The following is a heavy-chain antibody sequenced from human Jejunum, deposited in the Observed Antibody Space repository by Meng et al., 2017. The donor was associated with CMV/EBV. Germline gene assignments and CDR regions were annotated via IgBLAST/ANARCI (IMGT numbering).Heavy chain of an antibody. Sequence: FRSYGMSWGGQGRGRGLEWGAGIGGDGDRKLNGDSVKGGMSILRDDSKNMLSMQMNSLRGEDTAGYYCAKDNPPNYYDSSGDWYFDIWGRGTLVTVSS. D-gene: IGHD3-22*01. CDR3: AKDNPPNYYDSSGDWYFDI. CDR1: FRSYG. V-gene: IGHV3-23*02. J-gene: IGHJ2*01. CDR2: IGGDGDRK.